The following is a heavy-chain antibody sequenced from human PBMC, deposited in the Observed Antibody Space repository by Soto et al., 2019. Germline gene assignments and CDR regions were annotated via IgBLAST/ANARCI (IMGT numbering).Heavy chain of an antibody. CDR2: IYDGGKS. Sequence: QLQLQESGPGLVKPSETLSLTCTVSGGSISSSTSYWGWVRQPPEKGVEWLASIYDGGKSHYHPSLRSRDTISVDTSKNHLSLKLSSVTAADTAVYYCARHSSGSRHAGFDYWGQGTLVTVSS. V-gene: IGHV4-39*01. D-gene: IGHD1-26*01. J-gene: IGHJ4*02. CDR3: ARHSSGSRHAGFDY. CDR1: GGSISSSTSY.